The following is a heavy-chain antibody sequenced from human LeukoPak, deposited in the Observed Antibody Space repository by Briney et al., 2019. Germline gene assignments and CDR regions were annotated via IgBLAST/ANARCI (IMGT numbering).Heavy chain of an antibody. D-gene: IGHD6-6*01. J-gene: IGHJ4*02. V-gene: IGHV4-31*03. Sequence: SETLSLTCTVSGGSISSGGYYWSWIRQHPGKGLEWIGYIYYSGSTYYNPSLKSRVTISVDTSKTQFSLKLSSVTAADTAVYYCAREIGSSQNFDYWGQGILVTVSS. CDR3: AREIGSSQNFDY. CDR2: IYYSGST. CDR1: GGSISSGGYY.